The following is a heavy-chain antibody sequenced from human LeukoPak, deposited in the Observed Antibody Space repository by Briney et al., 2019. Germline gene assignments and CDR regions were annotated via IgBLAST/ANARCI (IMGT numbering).Heavy chain of an antibody. V-gene: IGHV1-2*02. CDR3: ARGDVAYGFKWFDP. J-gene: IGHJ5*02. Sequence: GASVKVSCKASGYTFTGYYIHWVRQAPGQGLECMGWINPKSGSMNHAQKFQGRVTMTRDTSISTAYMELSNLISDDAAVYYCARGDVAYGFKWFDPWGQGTLVTVSS. CDR1: GYTFTGYY. D-gene: IGHD3-16*01. CDR2: INPKSGSM.